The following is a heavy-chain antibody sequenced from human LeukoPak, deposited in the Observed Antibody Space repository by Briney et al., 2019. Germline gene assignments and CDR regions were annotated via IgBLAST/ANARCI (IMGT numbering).Heavy chain of an antibody. Sequence: ASVKVSCKASGYTFTSYGISWVRQAPGQGLEWMGWISAYNGNTNYAQKLQGRVTMTTDTSTSTAYMELRSLRSDDTAVYYCARAATFDYHDSSEFDYWGQGTLVTVSS. CDR3: ARAATFDYHDSSEFDY. D-gene: IGHD3-22*01. J-gene: IGHJ4*02. CDR2: ISAYNGNT. V-gene: IGHV1-18*01. CDR1: GYTFTSYG.